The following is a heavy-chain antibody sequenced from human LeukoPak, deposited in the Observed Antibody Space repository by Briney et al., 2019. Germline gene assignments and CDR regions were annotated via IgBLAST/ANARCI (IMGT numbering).Heavy chain of an antibody. D-gene: IGHD3-10*01. Sequence: PGGSLRLSCAASGFTFSSYAMGWVRQAPGKGLEWVSSIGGSGGGTYYADSVKGRFTISRDNSKNTLYLQMNSLRAEDTAVYYCAKDHGRDYYGSGRYDYWGQGTLVTVSS. CDR3: AKDHGRDYYGSGRYDY. J-gene: IGHJ4*02. V-gene: IGHV3-23*01. CDR1: GFTFSSYA. CDR2: IGGSGGGT.